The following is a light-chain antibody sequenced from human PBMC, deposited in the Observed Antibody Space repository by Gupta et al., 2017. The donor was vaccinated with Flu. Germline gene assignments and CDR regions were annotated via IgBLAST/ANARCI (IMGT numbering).Light chain of an antibody. Sequence: SLGERATINCKSSQSVLYSSNNKNYLAWYQQKPGQPPKLLIYWAPTRESGVPDRFSGSGSGTDFTLTISSLQAEDVAVYYCQQYDSTPLTFGGGTKVEIK. CDR2: WAP. J-gene: IGKJ4*01. V-gene: IGKV4-1*01. CDR3: QQYDSTPLT. CDR1: QSVLYSSNNKNY.